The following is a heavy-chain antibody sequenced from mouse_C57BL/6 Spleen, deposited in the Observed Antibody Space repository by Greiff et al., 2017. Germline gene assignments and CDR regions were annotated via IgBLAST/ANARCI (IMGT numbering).Heavy chain of an antibody. CDR1: GYAFSSYW. D-gene: IGHD2-4*01. V-gene: IGHV1-80*01. CDR3: ARGGYYDYNWYFDV. Sequence: VQLQQSGAELVKPGASVKISCKASGYAFSSYWMNWVKQRPGKGLEWIGQIYPGDGDTNYNGKFKGKATLTADKSSSTAYMQLSSLTSEDSAVYFCARGGYYDYNWYFDVWGTGTTVTVSS. CDR2: IYPGDGDT. J-gene: IGHJ1*03.